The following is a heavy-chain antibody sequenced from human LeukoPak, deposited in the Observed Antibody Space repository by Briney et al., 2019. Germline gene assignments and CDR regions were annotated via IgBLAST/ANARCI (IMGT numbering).Heavy chain of an antibody. J-gene: IGHJ4*02. D-gene: IGHD3-10*01. V-gene: IGHV2-5*01. CDR2: IYWNDDK. CDR1: GFSLSTSGVG. CDR3: ALALDDNYYGSGSYSLYFDY. Sequence: SGPTLVITTQTLTLTCTFSGFSLSTSGVGVGWIRQPPGKALEWLALIYWNDDKRYSPSLKSRLTITKDTSKNQVVLTMTNMDPVDTAAYYCALALDDNYYGSGSYSLYFDYWGQGTLVTVSS.